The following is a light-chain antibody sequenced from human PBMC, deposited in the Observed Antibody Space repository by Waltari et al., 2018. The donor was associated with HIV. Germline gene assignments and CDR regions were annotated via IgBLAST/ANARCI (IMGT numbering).Light chain of an antibody. J-gene: IGKJ2*01. CDR2: WAS. CDR1: QSVLSSSNNKNY. CDR3: QQYFSIPHT. Sequence: DIVLTQSPDSLAVSLGERATINCKSSQSVLSSSNNKNYLAWYQQKPGQPPKLLIYWASTRESGVLDRFSGSGSGTDFTLTISSLQAEDVAVYYCQQYFSIPHTFCQGTKLEIK. V-gene: IGKV4-1*01.